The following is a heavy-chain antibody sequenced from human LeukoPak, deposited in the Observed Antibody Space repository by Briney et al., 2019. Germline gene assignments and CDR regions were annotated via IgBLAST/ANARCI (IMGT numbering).Heavy chain of an antibody. CDR3: TRGRCSSTSCYGQDY. Sequence: GGSLRPSCTASGFTFGDYAMSWFRQAPGKGLEWVGFIRSKAYGGTTEYAASVKGRFTISRDDSKSIAYLQMNSPKTEDTAVYYCTRGRCSSTSCYGQDYWGQGTLVTVSS. CDR1: GFTFGDYA. CDR2: IRSKAYGGTT. J-gene: IGHJ4*02. D-gene: IGHD2-2*01. V-gene: IGHV3-49*03.